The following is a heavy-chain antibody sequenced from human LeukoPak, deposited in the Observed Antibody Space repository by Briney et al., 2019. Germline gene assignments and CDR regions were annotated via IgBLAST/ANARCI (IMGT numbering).Heavy chain of an antibody. V-gene: IGHV4-39*07. CDR1: GGSISSSSYY. J-gene: IGHJ2*01. Sequence: KTSETLSLTCTVSGGSISSSSYYWGWIRQPPGKGLEWIGSIYYSGSTNYNPSLKSRVTISVDTSKNQFSLKLSSVTAADTAVYYCAAAYSSGWNEGWYFDLWGRGTLVTVSS. CDR2: IYYSGST. D-gene: IGHD6-19*01. CDR3: AAAYSSGWNEGWYFDL.